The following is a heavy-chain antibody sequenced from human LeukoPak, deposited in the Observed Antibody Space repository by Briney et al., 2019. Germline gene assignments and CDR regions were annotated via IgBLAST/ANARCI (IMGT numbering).Heavy chain of an antibody. CDR3: AREDSSGFWSGYYIPGAFDV. CDR1: GYTFTSYG. D-gene: IGHD3-3*01. Sequence: ASVKVSCKASGYTFTSYGISWVRQAPGQGLEWMGWISAYNGNTNYAQKLQGRVTMTTDTSTSTAYMELRSLRSDDTAVYYCAREDSSGFWSGYYIPGAFDVWGQGTMVTVSS. CDR2: ISAYNGNT. V-gene: IGHV1-18*01. J-gene: IGHJ3*01.